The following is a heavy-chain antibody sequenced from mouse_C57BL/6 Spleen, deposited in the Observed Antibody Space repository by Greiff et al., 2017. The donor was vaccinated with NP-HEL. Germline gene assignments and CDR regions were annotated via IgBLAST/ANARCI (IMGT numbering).Heavy chain of an antibody. CDR2: IRSKSNNYAT. Sequence: EVQLVESGGGLVQPKGSLKLSCAASGFSFNTYAMNWVRQAPGKGLEWVARIRSKSNNYATYYADSVKDRFTISRDDSESMLYLQMNNLKTEDTAIYYCVRETGKGYFDYWGQGTTLTVSS. V-gene: IGHV10-1*01. D-gene: IGHD4-1*01. J-gene: IGHJ2*01. CDR1: GFSFNTYA. CDR3: VRETGKGYFDY.